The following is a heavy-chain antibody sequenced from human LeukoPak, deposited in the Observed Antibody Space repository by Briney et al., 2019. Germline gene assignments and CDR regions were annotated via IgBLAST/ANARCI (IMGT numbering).Heavy chain of an antibody. Sequence: GGSLRLSCAASGFTFSSYGMSWVRQAPGKGLEWVGFIRSKAYGGTTEYAASVKGRFTISRDDSKSIAYLQMNSLKTEDTAVYYCTRDDIWSSGSYPRSVDYWGQGTLVTVSS. CDR3: TRDDIWSSGSYPRSVDY. J-gene: IGHJ4*02. V-gene: IGHV3-49*04. CDR2: IRSKAYGGTT. D-gene: IGHD1-26*01. CDR1: GFTFSSYG.